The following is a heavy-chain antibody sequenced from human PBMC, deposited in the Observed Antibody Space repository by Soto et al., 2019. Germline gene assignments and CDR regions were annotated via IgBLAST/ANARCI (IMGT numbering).Heavy chain of an antibody. CDR2: INVAKGNT. Sequence: ASVKVSCKASGNSFTTYIIHWVRQAPGQRLEWMGWINVAKGNTKYSQKFQGRVSITRDTSASTAYMELSSLRSEDTAVYYCATDPQGYFGGWYGVLDQWGQGTLVTVSS. V-gene: IGHV1-3*01. CDR1: GNSFTTYI. D-gene: IGHD6-19*01. CDR3: ATDPQGYFGGWYGVLDQ. J-gene: IGHJ4*01.